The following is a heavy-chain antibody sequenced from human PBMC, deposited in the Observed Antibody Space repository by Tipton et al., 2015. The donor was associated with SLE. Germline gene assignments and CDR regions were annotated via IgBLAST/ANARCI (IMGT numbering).Heavy chain of an antibody. V-gene: IGHV4-38-2*02. CDR1: GYSIISNYY. CDR3: ARETSTVTTRYYFYYGMDV. Sequence: TLSLTCAVSGYSIISNYYWGWIRQAPGKGLEWIGRINHSGNTDYNPSLKSRVTISVDTSTNQFSLKLSSVTAADTAVYYCARETSTVTTRYYFYYGMDVWGQGATVAVSS. CDR2: INHSGNT. J-gene: IGHJ6*02. D-gene: IGHD4-17*01.